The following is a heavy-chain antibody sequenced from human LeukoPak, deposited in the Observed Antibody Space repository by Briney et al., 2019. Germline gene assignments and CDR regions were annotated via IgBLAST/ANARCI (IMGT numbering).Heavy chain of an antibody. V-gene: IGHV4-39*01. CDR1: GGSISSSSYY. CDR2: IYYSGST. J-gene: IGHJ4*02. CDR3: ASDYSSSRYYFDY. Sequence: SETLSLTCTVSGGSISSSSYYWGWIRQPPGKGLEWIGSIYYSGSTYYNPSLKSRVTISVDTSKNQFSLKLSSVTAADTAVYYCASDYSSSRYYFDYWGQGTLVTVSS. D-gene: IGHD6-13*01.